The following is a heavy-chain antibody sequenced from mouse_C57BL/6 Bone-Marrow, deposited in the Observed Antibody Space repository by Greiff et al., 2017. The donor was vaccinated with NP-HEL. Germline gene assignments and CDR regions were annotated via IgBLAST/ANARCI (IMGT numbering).Heavy chain of an antibody. Sequence: EVHLVESGGGLVKPGGSLKLSCAASGFTFSDYGMHWVRQAPEKGLEWVAYISSGSSTIYYADTVKGRFTISRDNAKNTLFLHMTSLRSEDTAMYYCARATMIKTWFAYWGQGTLVTVSA. V-gene: IGHV5-17*01. D-gene: IGHD2-4*01. CDR3: ARATMIKTWFAY. J-gene: IGHJ3*01. CDR1: GFTFSDYG. CDR2: ISSGSSTI.